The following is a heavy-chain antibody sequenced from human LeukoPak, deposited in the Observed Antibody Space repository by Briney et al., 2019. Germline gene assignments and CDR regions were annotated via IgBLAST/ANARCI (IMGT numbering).Heavy chain of an antibody. D-gene: IGHD4-23*01. Sequence: GGSLRLSCVASGFTSSTHAMYWVRQAPGKGLEWVAVISHDGSSEYYGDSVKGRFTISRDNAENTLYLQMNSLRADDTAVYHCVSHVYGGSPFDIWGQGTMVTVSS. V-gene: IGHV3-30-3*01. CDR1: GFTSSTHA. CDR2: ISHDGSSE. CDR3: VSHVYGGSPFDI. J-gene: IGHJ3*02.